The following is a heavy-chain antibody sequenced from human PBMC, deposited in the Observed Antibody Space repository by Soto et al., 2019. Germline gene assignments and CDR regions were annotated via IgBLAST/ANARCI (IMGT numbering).Heavy chain of an antibody. V-gene: IGHV1-69*02. CDR3: ARFRGSYGMDV. J-gene: IGHJ6*02. D-gene: IGHD3-10*01. CDR2: IIPILGIA. Sequence: QVQLVQSGAEVKKPGSSVKVSCKASGGTFSSYTISWVRQAPGQGLEWMGRIIPILGIANYAQKFQGRVTITAEKSPSKAYMERSSLRSEDTAVYYCARFRGSYGMDVWGQGTTVTVSS. CDR1: GGTFSSYT.